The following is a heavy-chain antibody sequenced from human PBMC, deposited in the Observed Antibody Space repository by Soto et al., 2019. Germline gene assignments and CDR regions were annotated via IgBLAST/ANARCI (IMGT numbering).Heavy chain of an antibody. CDR1: GGSFSGYY. V-gene: IGHV4-34*01. J-gene: IGHJ3*02. CDR3: ARRRSNVVVPAASNLDDAFDI. CDR2: INHSGST. D-gene: IGHD2-2*01. Sequence: SVTLSLTCAVYGGSFSGYYWSWIRQPPGKGLEWIGEINHSGSTNYNPSLKSRVTISVDTSKNQFSLKLSSVTAADTAVYYCARRRSNVVVPAASNLDDAFDIWGQGTMVTVSS.